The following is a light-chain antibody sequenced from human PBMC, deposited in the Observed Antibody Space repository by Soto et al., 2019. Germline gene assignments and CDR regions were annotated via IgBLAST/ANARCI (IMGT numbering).Light chain of an antibody. V-gene: IGKV1-27*01. Sequence: DIQMTQSPSSLSASVGDRVTITCRASQGISNYLAWYQQKPGKVPKLLIYAASTLQSGVPSRFSGSCSGTAFTLTISSLQPEDVATYYCQKYNSAPQTFGQGTKVEIK. J-gene: IGKJ1*01. CDR1: QGISNY. CDR2: AAS. CDR3: QKYNSAPQT.